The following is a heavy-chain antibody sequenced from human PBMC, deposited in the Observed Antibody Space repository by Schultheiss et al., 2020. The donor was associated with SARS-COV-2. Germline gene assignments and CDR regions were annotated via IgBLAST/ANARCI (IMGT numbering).Heavy chain of an antibody. Sequence: GESLKISCKASGYSFTSYWIAWVRQKPGKGLEWMGIIYPGDSDTRYSPSFQGQVTISADKSISTAYLQWSSLKASDTAMYYCARRVAGTLDTVENWFDPWGQGTLVTVSS. D-gene: IGHD6-19*01. J-gene: IGHJ5*02. CDR1: GYSFTSYW. CDR2: IYPGDSDT. CDR3: ARRVAGTLDTVENWFDP. V-gene: IGHV5-51*01.